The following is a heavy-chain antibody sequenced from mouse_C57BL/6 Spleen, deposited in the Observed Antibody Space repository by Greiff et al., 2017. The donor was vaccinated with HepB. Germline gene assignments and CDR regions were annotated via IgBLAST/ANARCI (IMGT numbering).Heavy chain of an antibody. V-gene: IGHV7-3*01. D-gene: IGHD1-1*02. CDR1: GFTFTDYY. CDR3: GRYNYAYAMDY. J-gene: IGHJ4*01. Sequence: EVKLVESGGGLVQPGGSLSLSCAASGFTFTDYYMSWVRQPPGKALEWLGFIRNKANGYTTEYSASVKGRFTISRDNSQSILYLQMNALRAEDSATYYCGRYNYAYAMDYWGQGTSVTVPS. CDR2: IRNKANGYTT.